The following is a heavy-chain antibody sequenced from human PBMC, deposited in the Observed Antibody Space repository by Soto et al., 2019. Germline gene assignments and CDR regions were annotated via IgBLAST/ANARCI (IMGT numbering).Heavy chain of an antibody. D-gene: IGHD3-22*01. CDR3: AHYRNYYVSSGYYSDTFYSY. V-gene: IGHV1-24*01. Sequence: ASVKVSCKVSGYTLTELSMHWVRQAPGKGLEWMGGFDPEDGETIYAQKFQGRVTMTEDTSTDTAYMELSSLRSEDTAVYYCAHYRNYYVSSGYYSDTFYSYWGQGTLVTVSS. CDR2: FDPEDGET. J-gene: IGHJ4*02. CDR1: GYTLTELS.